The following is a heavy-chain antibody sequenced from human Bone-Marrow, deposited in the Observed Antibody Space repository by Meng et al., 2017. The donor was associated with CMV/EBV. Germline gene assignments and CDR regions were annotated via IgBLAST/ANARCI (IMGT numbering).Heavy chain of an antibody. CDR2: ITTYNRNT. CDR1: GYNFLSHG. V-gene: IGHV1-18*01. D-gene: IGHD1-26*01. J-gene: IGHJ4*02. Sequence: SGYNFLSHGISWVRQAPGQGLEWMGWITTYNRNTNYAQRFQGRVTLTTDTSTNTAYMELGSLRSDDTAVYFCARRIPIMGGVTAFDYWGQGTLVTVSS. CDR3: ARRIPIMGGVTAFDY.